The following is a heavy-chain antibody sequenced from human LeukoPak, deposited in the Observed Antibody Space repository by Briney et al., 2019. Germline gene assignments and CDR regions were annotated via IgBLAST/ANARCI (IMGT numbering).Heavy chain of an antibody. Sequence: GGSLRLSCVASGFTVSSNYMSWVRQAPGKGLEWVSVIYSGGNTYYADSVRGRFTISRDNSKNTVYLQMNSLRAEDTAVYYCARAPMTTVTNSDYWGQGILVSVSS. V-gene: IGHV3-66*01. CDR3: ARAPMTTVTNSDY. D-gene: IGHD4-17*01. CDR1: GFTVSSNY. J-gene: IGHJ4*02. CDR2: IYSGGNT.